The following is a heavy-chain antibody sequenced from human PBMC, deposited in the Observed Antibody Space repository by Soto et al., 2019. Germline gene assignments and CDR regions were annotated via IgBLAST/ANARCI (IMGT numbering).Heavy chain of an antibody. CDR3: TRDDSGLGIDY. CDR2: IPSDGRDV. J-gene: IGHJ4*02. Sequence: LGGSLRLSCEASGFNFRDFWMHWVRQPPGKGPEWVSNIPSDGRDVSYADSVRGRFTISRDDARNTLYLQMSDLRVEDTAIYYCTRDDSGLGIDYWGQGTQVTVSS. D-gene: IGHD1-26*01. V-gene: IGHV3-74*01. CDR1: GFNFRDFW.